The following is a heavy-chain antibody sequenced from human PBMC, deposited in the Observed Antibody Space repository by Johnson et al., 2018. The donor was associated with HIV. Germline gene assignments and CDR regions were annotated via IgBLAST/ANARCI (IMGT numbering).Heavy chain of an antibody. CDR2: IYSGGST. D-gene: IGHD3-3*01. CDR1: GFTVSSNY. V-gene: IGHV3-66*03. J-gene: IGHJ3*02. CDR3: ARARIGVRPAGVFDM. Sequence: VQLVESGGGLIQPGGSLRLSCAASGFTVSSNYMSWVRQAPGKGLEWVSVIYSGGSTYYADSMKGRFTISRDNSNHTLYLQMNSLRAEDAALYYCARARIGVRPAGVFDMWGQGTRVTVSS.